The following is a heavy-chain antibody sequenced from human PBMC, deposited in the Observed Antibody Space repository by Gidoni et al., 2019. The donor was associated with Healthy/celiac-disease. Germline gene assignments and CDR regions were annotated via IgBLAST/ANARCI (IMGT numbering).Heavy chain of an antibody. V-gene: IGHV1-8*01. CDR1: GYTFTSYD. CDR3: ARYYYDSSGHWGWFDP. D-gene: IGHD3-22*01. CDR2: MNPNSGNT. J-gene: IGHJ5*02. Sequence: QVQLVQSGAEVTKPGAAVKVSCKASGYTFTSYDINWVRQATGQGLEWMGWMNPNSGNTGDAKKFQGRFTMTRNTSISTAYMELSSLRSEDTAVYYCARYYYDSSGHWGWFDPWGQGTLVTVSS.